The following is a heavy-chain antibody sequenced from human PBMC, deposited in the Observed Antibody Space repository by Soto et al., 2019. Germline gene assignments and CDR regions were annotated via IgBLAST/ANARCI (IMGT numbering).Heavy chain of an antibody. CDR2: INHSGST. CDR1: GGSFSGYY. Sequence: QVQLQQWGAGLLKPSETLSLTCAVYGGSFSGYYWSWIRQPPGKWLEWIGEINHSGSTNYNPSLKSRVTISVDTSKNQFSLKLSSVTAADTAVYYCARGGGFWSGYAYYYYYYGMDVWGQGTTVTVSS. V-gene: IGHV4-34*01. J-gene: IGHJ6*02. CDR3: ARGGGFWSGYAYYYYYYGMDV. D-gene: IGHD3-3*01.